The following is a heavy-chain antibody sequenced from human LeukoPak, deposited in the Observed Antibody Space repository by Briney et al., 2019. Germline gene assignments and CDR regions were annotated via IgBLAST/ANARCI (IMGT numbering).Heavy chain of an antibody. V-gene: IGHV3-66*02. D-gene: IGHD2-2*01. J-gene: IGHJ3*02. Sequence: PGGSLRLSCAASGFTVSSNYMSWVRQAPGKGLEWVSVIYSGGSTYYADSVKGRFTISRDNSKNTLYLQMNSLRAEDTAVYYCARDHRDYCSSTSCYGFDIWGQGTMVTVSS. CDR3: ARDHRDYCSSTSCYGFDI. CDR2: IYSGGST. CDR1: GFTVSSNY.